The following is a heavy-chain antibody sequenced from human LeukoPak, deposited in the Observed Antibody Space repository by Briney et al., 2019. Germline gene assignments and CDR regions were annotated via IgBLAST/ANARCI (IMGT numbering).Heavy chain of an antibody. Sequence: SGTLSLTCAVSGGSITSGNWWSWVRQPPGKGLEWIGEIYHSGSTNYNPSLKSRVTISVDKSKNQFSLILNSVTAADTAVYYCARGVPAAGSIRFDPWAREPWSPSPQ. J-gene: IGHJ5*02. CDR1: GGSITSGNW. CDR2: IYHSGST. D-gene: IGHD6-13*01. CDR3: ARGVPAAGSIRFDP. V-gene: IGHV4-4*02.